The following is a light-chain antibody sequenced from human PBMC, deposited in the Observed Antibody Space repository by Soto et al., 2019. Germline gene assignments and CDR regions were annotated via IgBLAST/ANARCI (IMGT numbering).Light chain of an antibody. J-gene: IGKJ3*01. CDR3: QQRSNWPPFT. Sequence: EIVLTQSPATLSLSPGERASLSCRASQSVGTSLAWYQQKRGQAPRLLIYDASNRATGIPARFSGSGSGTDFTLTISTLEPEDFAVYYCQQRSNWPPFTFGPGTKVYIK. CDR1: QSVGTS. V-gene: IGKV3-11*01. CDR2: DAS.